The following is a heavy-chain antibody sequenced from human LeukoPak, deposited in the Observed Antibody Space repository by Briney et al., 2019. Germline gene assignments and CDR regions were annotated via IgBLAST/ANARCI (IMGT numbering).Heavy chain of an antibody. D-gene: IGHD3-10*01. J-gene: IGHJ1*01. CDR1: GFTFSSYA. CDR3: AKVLEAYGSGSYFDFQH. CDR2: ISGSGGST. Sequence: PGGSLRLSCAASGFTFSSYAMSWVRQAPGKGLEWVSAISGSGGSTYYADSVKGRFTISRDNSKNTLYLQMNSLRVEDTAVYYCAKVLEAYGSGSYFDFQHWGQGTLVTVSS. V-gene: IGHV3-23*01.